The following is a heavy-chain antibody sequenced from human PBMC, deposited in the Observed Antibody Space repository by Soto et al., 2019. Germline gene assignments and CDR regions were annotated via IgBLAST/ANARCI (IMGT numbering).Heavy chain of an antibody. CDR1: GFTFSGYG. CDR3: AKDGRIDMVLGVKPDAFDI. V-gene: IGHV3-23*01. D-gene: IGHD3-10*01. Sequence: EVQLLESGGGLVQPGGSLRLSCAASGFTFSGYGMTWVRQAPGKGLEWVSSISSTSGSTYYADSVKGRFTISRDNSKNTLYVQMRSLRAEDTAIYYCAKDGRIDMVLGVKPDAFDIWGQGTMVTVSS. J-gene: IGHJ3*02. CDR2: ISSTSGST.